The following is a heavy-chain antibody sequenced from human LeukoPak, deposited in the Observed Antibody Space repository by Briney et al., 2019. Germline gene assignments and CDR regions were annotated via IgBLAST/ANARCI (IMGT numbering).Heavy chain of an antibody. Sequence: ASVKVSCKASGYTFTNYDIHWVRQAAGQGLEWMGWMNPYSANTGYAQNFQGRITITRSTSISTAYMELSSLRSEDTAVYYCARSQQLVLRSPLDPWGQGTLVTVSS. J-gene: IGHJ5*02. CDR2: MNPYSANT. CDR3: ARSQQLVLRSPLDP. CDR1: GYTFTNYD. V-gene: IGHV1-8*03. D-gene: IGHD6-13*01.